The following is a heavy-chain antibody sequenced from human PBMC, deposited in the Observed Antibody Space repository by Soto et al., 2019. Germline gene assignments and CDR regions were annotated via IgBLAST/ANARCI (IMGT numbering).Heavy chain of an antibody. Sequence: ASVKVSCKASGGTFSSYAISWVRQAPGQGLEWMGGIIPIFGTANYAQKFQGRVTITADESTSTAYMELSSLRSEDTAVYYCARKPGIAAAEHWFDPWGQGTLVTVSS. CDR1: GGTFSSYA. D-gene: IGHD6-13*01. CDR2: IIPIFGTA. V-gene: IGHV1-69*13. J-gene: IGHJ5*02. CDR3: ARKPGIAAAEHWFDP.